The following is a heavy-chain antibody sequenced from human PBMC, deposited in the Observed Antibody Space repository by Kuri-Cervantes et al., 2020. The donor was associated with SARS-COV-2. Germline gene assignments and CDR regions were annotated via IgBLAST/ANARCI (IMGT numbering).Heavy chain of an antibody. J-gene: IGHJ4*02. Sequence: ASVKVSCKASGYTFTGYYMHWVRQAPGQGLEWMGRINPNSGGTNYAQKFQGRVTMTRDTSISTAYMELSRLRSDDTAVYYCARAGGSGSGYYYRLDYWGQGTLVTVSS. CDR2: INPNSGGT. CDR3: ARAGGSGSGYYYRLDY. CDR1: GYTFTGYY. D-gene: IGHD3-22*01. V-gene: IGHV1-2*06.